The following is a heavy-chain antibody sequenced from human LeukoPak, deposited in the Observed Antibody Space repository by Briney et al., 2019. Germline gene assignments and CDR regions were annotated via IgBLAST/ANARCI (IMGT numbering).Heavy chain of an antibody. V-gene: IGHV1-2*02. D-gene: IGHD3-22*01. J-gene: IGHJ4*02. CDR1: GYTFTCYY. CDR3: AREGALRYYDSSGYYPYYFDY. Sequence: ASVKVSCKASGYTFTCYYMHWVRQAPGQGLEWMGWINPNSGGTNYAQKFQGRVTMTRDTSISTAYMELSRLRSDDTAVYYCAREGALRYYDSSGYYPYYFDYWGQGTLVTVSS. CDR2: INPNSGGT.